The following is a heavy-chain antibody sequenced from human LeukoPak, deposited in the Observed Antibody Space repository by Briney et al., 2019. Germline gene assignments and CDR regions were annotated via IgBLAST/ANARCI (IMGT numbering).Heavy chain of an antibody. J-gene: IGHJ4*02. CDR3: ARQHYYFDY. Sequence: PSETLSLTCTVSGGSISHYYWSWIRQPPGKGLEWIAYIFDSGNTNYNPSLKSRATISLDTSKNQFSLRLRSVTAADTAVYYCARQHYYFDYWGQGSLVTVSS. V-gene: IGHV4-59*08. CDR1: GGSISHYY. CDR2: IFDSGNT.